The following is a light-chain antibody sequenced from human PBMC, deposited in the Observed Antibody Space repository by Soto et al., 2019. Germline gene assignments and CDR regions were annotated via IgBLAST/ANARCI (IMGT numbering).Light chain of an antibody. CDR3: CSYAGNNTLV. V-gene: IGLV2-23*02. Sequence: QSVLTQPASVSGSRRQSITISCTGTSSNIGSYNFVSWYRQYPGKAPELIIYEVSQRPSTFFNRFSGSKSGNTASLTVSGLQSDDEADYYCCSYAGNNTLVFGGGTKVTVL. J-gene: IGLJ3*02. CDR2: EVS. CDR1: SSNIGSYNF.